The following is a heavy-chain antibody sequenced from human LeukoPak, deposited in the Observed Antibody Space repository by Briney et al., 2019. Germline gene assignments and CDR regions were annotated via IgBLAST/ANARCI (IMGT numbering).Heavy chain of an antibody. D-gene: IGHD3-16*02. CDR3: AKCTDDYVWGSYRYSHFDY. CDR2: ISGSGGST. V-gene: IGHV3-23*01. CDR1: GFTFSSYD. J-gene: IGHJ4*02. Sequence: GGSLRLSCVVSGFTFSSYDMSWVRQAPGKGLEWVSAISGSGGSTYYADSVKGRFTISRDNSKNTLYLQMNSLRAEDTAVYYCAKCTDDYVWGSYRYSHFDYWGQGTLVTVSS.